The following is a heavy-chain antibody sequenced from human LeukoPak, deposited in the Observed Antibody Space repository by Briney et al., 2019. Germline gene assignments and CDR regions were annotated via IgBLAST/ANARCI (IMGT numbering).Heavy chain of an antibody. D-gene: IGHD5-18*01. Sequence: ASVKVSCKASGYTFTSYDINWVRQATGQWLEWMGWMNPNSGNTGYAQKFQGRVTMTRNTSISTAYMELSSLRSEDTAVYYCARRGYSYGYSNFDYWGQGTLVTVSS. CDR3: ARRGYSYGYSNFDY. J-gene: IGHJ4*02. CDR1: GYTFTSYD. V-gene: IGHV1-8*02. CDR2: MNPNSGNT.